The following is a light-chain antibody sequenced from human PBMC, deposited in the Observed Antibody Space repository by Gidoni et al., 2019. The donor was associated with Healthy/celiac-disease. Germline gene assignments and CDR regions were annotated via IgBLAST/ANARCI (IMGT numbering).Light chain of an antibody. Sequence: DIVMTQSPLSLLVTPGEPASISCRSSQSLLHSNGYNYLDWYLQKPGQSPQLLIYLGSNRASGVPDRFSGSESGTDFTLKISRVEAEDVGVYYCMQVLQTPFTFGPGTKVDIK. J-gene: IGKJ3*01. CDR3: MQVLQTPFT. CDR2: LGS. V-gene: IGKV2-28*01. CDR1: QSLLHSNGYNY.